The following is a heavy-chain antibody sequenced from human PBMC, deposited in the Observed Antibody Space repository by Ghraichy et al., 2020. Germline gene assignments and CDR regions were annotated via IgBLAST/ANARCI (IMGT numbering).Heavy chain of an antibody. CDR3: AGRGRRFDY. J-gene: IGHJ4*02. Sequence: GSLRLSCTVSRGSVAGGSYFWSWIRQPPGKGLEWIGYIFTCGNSNYNPSLKSRVTISVDTSKNQFSLNLTSVTAADTAVYYCAGRGRRFDYWGQGTLVTVSS. CDR1: RGSVAGGSYF. V-gene: IGHV4-61*01. CDR2: IFTCGNS. D-gene: IGHD3-10*01.